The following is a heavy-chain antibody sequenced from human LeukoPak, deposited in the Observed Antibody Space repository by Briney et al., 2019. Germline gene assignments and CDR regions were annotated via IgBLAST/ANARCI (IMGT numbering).Heavy chain of an antibody. CDR2: IKNDGRST. CDR1: GFTFNRFW. J-gene: IGHJ2*01. V-gene: IGHV3-74*01. D-gene: IGHD6-19*01. CDR3: ATEAGAAPDWYFDL. Sequence: PGGSLRLSCGASGFTFNRFWMHWVRQAPGKGLVWVSRIKNDGRSTSYADSVKGRFTISRDNAKNTVYLQMNSLRAEDTAVYYYATEAGAAPDWYFDLWGRGTLVTVYS.